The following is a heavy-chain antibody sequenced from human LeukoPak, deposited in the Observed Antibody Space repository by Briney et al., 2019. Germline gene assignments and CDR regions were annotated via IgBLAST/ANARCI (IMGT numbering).Heavy chain of an antibody. V-gene: IGHV4-38-2*02. CDR1: GYSISSGYY. D-gene: IGHD1-1*01. Sequence: PSETLSLTCTVSGYSISSGYYWGWIRQPPGKGLEWIGNIYHSGNTYYNPSLKSRVTISVDTSKNQFSLKLSSVTAADTAVYYCARVGTGTTFGGYYYYYMDVWGKGTTVTVSS. CDR3: ARVGTGTTFGGYYYYYMDV. CDR2: IYHSGNT. J-gene: IGHJ6*03.